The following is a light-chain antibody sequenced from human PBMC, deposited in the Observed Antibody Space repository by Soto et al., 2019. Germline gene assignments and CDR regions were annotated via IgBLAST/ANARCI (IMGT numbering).Light chain of an antibody. Sequence: EIVMTQSPATLSVSPGERATLSCRASQSVRKNLAWYQRKPGQAPRLLIYDASTRATGIPAKFSGSGSGTEFTLTISSLQSEDFAVYYCQQYNDWPPRYTFGQGTKLEIK. CDR1: QSVRKN. CDR3: QQYNDWPPRYT. CDR2: DAS. V-gene: IGKV3-15*01. J-gene: IGKJ2*01.